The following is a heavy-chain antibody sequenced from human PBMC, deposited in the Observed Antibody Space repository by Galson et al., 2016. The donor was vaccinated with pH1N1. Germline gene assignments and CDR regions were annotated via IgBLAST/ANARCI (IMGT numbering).Heavy chain of an antibody. CDR2: ISWSSGSI. D-gene: IGHD4-17*01. CDR3: AKDKLGGDYGDYWYFDL. CDR1: GFTFDDYA. J-gene: IGHJ2*01. Sequence: SLRLSCAASGFTFDDYAMHWVRQAPGNGLEWVSRISWSSGSIGYADSVKGRFAISRDNAKNSLYLQMNSLRTEDTALYYCAKDKLGGDYGDYWYFDLWGRGTLVTVSS. V-gene: IGHV3-9*01.